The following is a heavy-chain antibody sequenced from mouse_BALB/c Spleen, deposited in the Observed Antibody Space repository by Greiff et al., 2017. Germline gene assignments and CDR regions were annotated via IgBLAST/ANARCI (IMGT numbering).Heavy chain of an antibody. CDR1: GFTFSSFG. Sequence: EVKLMESGGGLVQPGGSRKLSCAASGFTFSSFGMHWVRQAPEKGLEWVAYISSGSSTIYYADTVKGRFTISRDNPKNTLFLQMTSLRSEDTAMYYCAREDYGFAYWGQGTLVTVSA. D-gene: IGHD2-4*01. V-gene: IGHV5-17*02. CDR2: ISSGSSTI. J-gene: IGHJ3*01. CDR3: AREDYGFAY.